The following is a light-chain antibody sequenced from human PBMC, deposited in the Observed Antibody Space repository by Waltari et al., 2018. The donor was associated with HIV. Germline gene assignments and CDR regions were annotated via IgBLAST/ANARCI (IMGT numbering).Light chain of an antibody. CDR3: QQYGSSPGYT. J-gene: IGKJ2*01. CDR2: GAS. Sequence: ELVLPQSPGTLSLSPGESATLSCRASQTISSSYLAWYQQKPGQAPRLLIYGASSRATGIPDRFSGSGSGTDFTLTISRLEPEDFAVYYCQQYGSSPGYTFGQGTKLEI. V-gene: IGKV3-20*01. CDR1: QTISSSY.